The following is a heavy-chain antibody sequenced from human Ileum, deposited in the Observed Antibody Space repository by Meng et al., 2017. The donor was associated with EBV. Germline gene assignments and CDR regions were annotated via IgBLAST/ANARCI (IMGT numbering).Heavy chain of an antibody. D-gene: IGHD6-19*01. V-gene: IGHV7-4-1*02. CDR1: GYTVRSHA. CDR2: INSNTGNS. CDR3: AREVGQGWYYFDY. J-gene: IGHJ4*02. Sequence: QMALAPSGSEVREPGASVKVSCKASGYTVRSHAMSWVRQAPGQGLEWMGWINSNTGNSTYAQGFTGRFVFSLDTSVSTAYLHINSLKTEDTAVYYCAREVGQGWYYFDYWGQGTLVTVSS.